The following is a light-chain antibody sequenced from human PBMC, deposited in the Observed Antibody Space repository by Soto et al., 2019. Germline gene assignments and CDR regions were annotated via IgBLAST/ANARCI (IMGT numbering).Light chain of an antibody. CDR2: AAS. CDR1: QSVTGNS. J-gene: IGKJ1*01. Sequence: EIVLTQSPGTLSLSPGERASLSCRASQSVTGNSLAWYQQKPGQAPRLLIYAASTRATGMPDRFSGSGSGTDFTLTISRLEPEDFAVYHCQHYGSSSWTFGQGTKVEIK. V-gene: IGKV3-20*01. CDR3: QHYGSSSWT.